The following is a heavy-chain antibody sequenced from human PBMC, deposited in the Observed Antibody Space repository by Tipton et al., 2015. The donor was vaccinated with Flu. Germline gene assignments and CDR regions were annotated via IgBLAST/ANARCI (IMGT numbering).Heavy chain of an antibody. Sequence: QLVQSGGHLVQPGGSLRLSCAASGFNFNTYWMSWVRQAPGKGLEWVANIKQGGGEKYYVDSVKGRFTISRDNAKNSLYLQMNSLRAEDTAVYYCARTRGGYCSSTRCFADYFDFWGQGTLVTVSS. CDR2: IKQGGGEK. CDR1: GFNFNTYW. V-gene: IGHV3-7*01. CDR3: ARTRGGYCSSTRCFADYFDF. D-gene: IGHD2-2*01. J-gene: IGHJ4*02.